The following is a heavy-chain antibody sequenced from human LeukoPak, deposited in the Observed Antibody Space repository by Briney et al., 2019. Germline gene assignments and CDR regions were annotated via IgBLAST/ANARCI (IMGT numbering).Heavy chain of an antibody. J-gene: IGHJ4*02. CDR3: TRGVVGNYGNFDC. D-gene: IGHD1-26*01. CDR1: GFTLSSYW. Sequence: GGSLRLSCAASGFTLSSYWMHWVRLAPGKGLVWVSRINSGGTTTDYADSVKGRFTISRDNAQNTLYLQMNSLRDEDTAVYYCTRGVVGNYGNFDCWGQGTLVTVSS. V-gene: IGHV3-74*01. CDR2: INSGGTTT.